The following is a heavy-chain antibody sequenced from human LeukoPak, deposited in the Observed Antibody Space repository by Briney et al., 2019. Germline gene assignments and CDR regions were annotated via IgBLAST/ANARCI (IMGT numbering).Heavy chain of an antibody. D-gene: IGHD3-3*01. CDR1: GGSFSGYY. J-gene: IGHJ4*02. CDR3: ARIASGITIFGVVIQGIDY. Sequence: SETLSLTCAVYGGSFSGYYWSWIRQPPGKGLEWIGEINHSGSTNYNPSLKNRVTISVDTSKNQFSLKLSSVTAADTAVYYCARIASGITIFGVVIQGIDYWGQGTLVTVSS. CDR2: INHSGST. V-gene: IGHV4-34*01.